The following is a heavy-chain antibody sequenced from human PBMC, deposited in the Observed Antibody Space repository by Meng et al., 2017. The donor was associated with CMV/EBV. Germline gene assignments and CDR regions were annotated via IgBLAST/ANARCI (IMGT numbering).Heavy chain of an antibody. J-gene: IGHJ6*02. V-gene: IGHV3-30*02. CDR2: IRYDGSNK. D-gene: IGHD6-6*01. Sequence: GESLKISCAASGFTFSSYGMHWVRQAPGKGLEWVAFIRYDGSNKYYADSVKGRFTISRDNSKNTLYLQMNSLRAEDTAVYYCAKGQVSLSSGMDVWGQGAQVTVSS. CDR3: AKGQVSLSSGMDV. CDR1: GFTFSSYG.